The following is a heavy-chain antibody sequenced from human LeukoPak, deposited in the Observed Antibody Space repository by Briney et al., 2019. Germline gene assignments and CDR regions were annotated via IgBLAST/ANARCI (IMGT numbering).Heavy chain of an antibody. CDR3: ARFTMIEPDAFDI. V-gene: IGHV4-59*01. J-gene: IGHJ3*02. CDR1: GGSISSYY. D-gene: IGHD3-22*01. Sequence: SETLSLTCTVFGGSISSYYWSWIRQPPGKGLEWIGYIYYSGSTNYNPSLKSRVTISVDTSKNQFSLKLSSVTAADTAVYYRARFTMIEPDAFDIWGQGTMVTVSS. CDR2: IYYSGST.